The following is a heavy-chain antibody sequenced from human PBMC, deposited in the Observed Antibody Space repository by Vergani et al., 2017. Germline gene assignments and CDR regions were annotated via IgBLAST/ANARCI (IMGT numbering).Heavy chain of an antibody. D-gene: IGHD3-16*02. CDR1: GYTFTGYY. Sequence: QVQLVQSGAEVKKPGASVKVSCKASGYTFTGYYMHWVRQAPGQGLEWMGWINPNSGGTNYAQKFQGWVTMTRDTSISTAYMELSRLRSDDTAVYYCARSGPLYDYVWGSYRWDWDYWGQGTLVTVSS. CDR2: INPNSGGT. CDR3: ARSGPLYDYVWGSYRWDWDY. J-gene: IGHJ4*02. V-gene: IGHV1-2*04.